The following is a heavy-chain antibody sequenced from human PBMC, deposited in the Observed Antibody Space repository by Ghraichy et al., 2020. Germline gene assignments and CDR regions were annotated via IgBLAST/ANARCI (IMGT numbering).Heavy chain of an antibody. Sequence: GGSLRLSCAASGFSFSSYAMNWVRQAPGTGLEWVSYINSRGNTIYYADSVKGRFTISRDNDRKSLFLQMNSLTAAAAALYYCARGTLAGADNGVYLQFGLDVWSQGTTV. D-gene: IGHD6-19*01. V-gene: IGHV3-48*01. CDR1: GFSFSSYA. J-gene: IGHJ6*02. CDR3: ARGTLAGADNGVYLQFGLDV. CDR2: INSRGNTI.